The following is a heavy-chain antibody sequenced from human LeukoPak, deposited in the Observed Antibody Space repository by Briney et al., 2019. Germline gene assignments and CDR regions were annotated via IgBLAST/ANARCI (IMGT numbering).Heavy chain of an antibody. CDR1: GFTFSSYA. J-gene: IGHJ4*02. D-gene: IGHD5-12*01. Sequence: PGGSLRLSCAASGFTFSSYATSWVRQAPAKGLEWVSAISGSGGSTYYADSVKGRFTISRDNSKNTLYLQMNSLRAEDTAVYYCAKDYGWWLRWTIDYWGQGTLVTVSS. V-gene: IGHV3-23*01. CDR2: ISGSGGST. CDR3: AKDYGWWLRWTIDY.